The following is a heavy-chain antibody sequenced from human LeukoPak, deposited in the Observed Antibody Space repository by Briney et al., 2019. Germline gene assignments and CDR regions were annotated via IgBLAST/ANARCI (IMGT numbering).Heavy chain of an antibody. J-gene: IGHJ4*02. D-gene: IGHD2-2*02. V-gene: IGHV1-69*13. Sequence: SVKVSCKASGYTFTGYYMHWVRQAPGQGLEWMGGITPIFGTANYAQRFQGRVTITADESTSTAYMELSSLRSEDTAVYYCARWAGYCSITNCYTAFDYWGQGTLVTVSS. CDR1: GYTFTGYY. CDR3: ARWAGYCSITNCYTAFDY. CDR2: ITPIFGTA.